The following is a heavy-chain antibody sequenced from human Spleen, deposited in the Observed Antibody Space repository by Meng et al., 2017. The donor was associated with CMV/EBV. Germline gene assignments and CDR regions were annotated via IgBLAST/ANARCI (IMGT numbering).Heavy chain of an antibody. CDR1: GFTVSSNY. D-gene: IGHD1-26*01. J-gene: IGHJ4*02. CDR3: ARDRGGSYSDY. CDR2: LTGSGGST. Sequence: GGSLKISCAASGFTVSSNYMSWVRQAPGKGLEWVSTLTGSGGSTYYADSVKGRFTVSRDNSKNTLYLQMNRLRAEDTAVYYCARDRGGSYSDYWGQGTLVTVSS. V-gene: IGHV3-23*01.